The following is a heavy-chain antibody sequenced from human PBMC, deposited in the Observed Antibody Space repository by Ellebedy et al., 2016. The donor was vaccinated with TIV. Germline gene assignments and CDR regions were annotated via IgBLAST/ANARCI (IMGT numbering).Heavy chain of an antibody. CDR2: IYTDDSA. V-gene: IGHV3-66*01. Sequence: GESLKISCAASKFTVSNNYMNWVRQAPGKGPEWVSGIYTDDSAYYADSVKGRFTISRDASKNPLYLQMNSLRTEDTAVYYCARASFYDVDLSGWYFDLWGRGTLVTVSS. D-gene: IGHD3-10*02. CDR1: KFTVSNNY. CDR3: ARASFYDVDLSGWYFDL. J-gene: IGHJ2*01.